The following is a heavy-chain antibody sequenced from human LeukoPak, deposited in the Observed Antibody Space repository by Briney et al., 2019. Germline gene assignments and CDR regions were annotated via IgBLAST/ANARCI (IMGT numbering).Heavy chain of an antibody. D-gene: IGHD1-26*01. V-gene: IGHV4-39*07. CDR3: ARKEGGELVNTRRWFDP. Sequence: SETLSLTCTVSGGSISSSTDYWGWIRQPPGKGLEWIGSIYYSGSTYYNPSLKSRVTISVDTSKSQFSLKLTSVTAAVTAVYYCARKEGGELVNTRRWFDPWGQGTLVTVSS. CDR1: GGSISSSTDY. CDR2: IYYSGST. J-gene: IGHJ5*02.